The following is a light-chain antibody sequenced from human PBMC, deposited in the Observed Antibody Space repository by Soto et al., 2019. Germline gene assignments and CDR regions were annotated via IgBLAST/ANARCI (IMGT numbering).Light chain of an antibody. CDR1: SSDVGSYNL. Sequence: QSVLTQPASVSGSPGQSITISCTGTSSDVGSYNLVSWYQQHPGKAPKLMIYEGSKRPSGVSNRFSGSKSGNTASLTISGLQAEDAADYYCCSYAGSSTFYVFGTGTKVTV. J-gene: IGLJ1*01. CDR3: CSYAGSSTFYV. CDR2: EGS. V-gene: IGLV2-23*01.